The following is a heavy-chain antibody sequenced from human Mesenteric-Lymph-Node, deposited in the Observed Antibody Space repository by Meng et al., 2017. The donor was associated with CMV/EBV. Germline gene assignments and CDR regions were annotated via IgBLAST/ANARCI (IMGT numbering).Heavy chain of an antibody. D-gene: IGHD6-13*01. CDR2: ISAYNGNT. V-gene: IGHV1-18*01. Sequence: ASVKVSCKASGYTFTSYGISWVRQAPGQGLEWMGWISAYNGNTNYAQKLQGRVTMTTDTSTSTAYMELRSLRSDDTAVYYCARDSPTPTIAAPSDNWFGPWGQGALVTVSS. J-gene: IGHJ5*02. CDR1: GYTFTSYG. CDR3: ARDSPTPTIAAPSDNWFGP.